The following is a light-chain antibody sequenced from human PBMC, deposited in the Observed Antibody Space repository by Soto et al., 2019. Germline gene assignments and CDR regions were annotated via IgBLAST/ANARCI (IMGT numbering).Light chain of an antibody. CDR1: QSLLHSNGYNY. J-gene: IGKJ1*01. V-gene: IGKV2-28*01. CDR2: LGS. CDR3: MQALQTPK. Sequence: DIVMTQSPPSLPVTPGEPASISCRSSQSLLHSNGYNYLDWYLQKPGQSPQLLIYLGSNRASGVPDRFSGSGSGTDFTLKISRVEAEDVGVYYCMQALQTPKFGQGTKVDIK.